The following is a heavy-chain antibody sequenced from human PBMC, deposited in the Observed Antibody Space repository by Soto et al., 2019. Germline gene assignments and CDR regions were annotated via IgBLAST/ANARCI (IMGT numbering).Heavy chain of an antibody. J-gene: IGHJ4*02. CDR3: VRTSLVVAAATREDY. Sequence: EVQLVESGGGLVQPGGSLRLSCAASGFTFSSYWMHWVRQAPGKGLVWVSGINSDGSSTNYADSVKGRFTISRDNAKNTLYLQMNSLRADDTAVYYGVRTSLVVAAATREDYWGQGTLVTVSS. CDR1: GFTFSSYW. V-gene: IGHV3-74*01. D-gene: IGHD2-15*01. CDR2: INSDGSST.